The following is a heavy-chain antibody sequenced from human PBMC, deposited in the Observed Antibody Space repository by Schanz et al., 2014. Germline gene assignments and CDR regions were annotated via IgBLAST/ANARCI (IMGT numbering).Heavy chain of an antibody. CDR1: GGSVSSGGDY. D-gene: IGHD4-17*01. J-gene: IGHJ3*02. Sequence: QVQLQESGPGLVKPSQTLSLTCTVSGGSVSSGGDYWSWIRQHPGKGLEWIGFISYSGSTYYNPTLKSRVTISGDTSKNQYSLNLSSATATDTAVYYCARDRGHGDLPGDIWGQGTMVTVSS. CDR3: ARDRGHGDLPGDI. CDR2: ISYSGST. V-gene: IGHV4-31*03.